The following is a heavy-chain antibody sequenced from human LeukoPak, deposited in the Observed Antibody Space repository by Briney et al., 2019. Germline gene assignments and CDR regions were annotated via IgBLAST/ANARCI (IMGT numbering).Heavy chain of an antibody. CDR1: GGSISSGGCS. Sequence: SETLSLTCAVSGGSISSGGCSWSWIRQPPGKGLEWIGYIYYSWSTYYNPSLKSRVTISVDTSKNQFSLKVISVTAADTAVYYCARFLAGTRHFHFYYYMDVWGKGTTVTICS. CDR3: ARFLAGTRHFHFYYYMDV. D-gene: IGHD3-9*01. V-gene: IGHV4-30-4*07. J-gene: IGHJ6*03. CDR2: IYYSWST.